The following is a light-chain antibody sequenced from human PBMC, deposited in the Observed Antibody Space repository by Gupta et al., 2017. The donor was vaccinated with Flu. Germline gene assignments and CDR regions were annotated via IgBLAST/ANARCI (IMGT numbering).Light chain of an antibody. V-gene: IGLV1-40*01. CDR3: QSYDNSLSALWV. Sequence: QSVLTQPPSVSGAPGQRVTLSCTGSSSNIGAGYDVHWYQQLPGTAPKLLIYSNTNRPLGVPDRFSGSKSDTSASLAITGLQAEDEADYYCQSYDNSLSALWVFGGGTKLTVL. J-gene: IGLJ3*02. CDR1: SSNIGAGYD. CDR2: SNT.